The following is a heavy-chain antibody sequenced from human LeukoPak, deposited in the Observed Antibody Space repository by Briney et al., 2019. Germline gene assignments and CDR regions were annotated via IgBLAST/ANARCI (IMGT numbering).Heavy chain of an antibody. V-gene: IGHV3-23*01. Sequence: GGSLRLSCAASGLNLTTYAMGWVRQAPGKGLEWVSVISDRGDSTYYGDSVKGRFTISRDRSKNTLYLQMNSLGGEDTALYYCAKGRWGLTINNFDLWGQGTMVTVSS. D-gene: IGHD3/OR15-3a*01. CDR2: ISDRGDST. CDR3: AKGRWGLTINNFDL. J-gene: IGHJ3*01. CDR1: GLNLTTYA.